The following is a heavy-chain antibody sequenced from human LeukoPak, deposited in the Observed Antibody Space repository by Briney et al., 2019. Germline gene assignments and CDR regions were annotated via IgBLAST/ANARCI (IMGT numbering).Heavy chain of an antibody. D-gene: IGHD6-13*01. V-gene: IGHV4-34*01. J-gene: IGHJ4*02. CDR2: VHHSGNT. CDR3: ARAPGPYTSSWEFDY. CDR1: GESFSGYY. Sequence: SETLSLTCAVYGESFSGYYWHWIRQPPGKGLEWIGEVHHSGNTKYNPSLKSRVTISVDASKNQFSLKLTSVTAADTAVYRCARAPGPYTSSWEFDYWGQGTLATVSS.